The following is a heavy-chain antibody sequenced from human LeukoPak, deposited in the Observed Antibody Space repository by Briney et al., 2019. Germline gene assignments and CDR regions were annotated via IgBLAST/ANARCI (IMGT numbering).Heavy chain of an antibody. D-gene: IGHD2-2*01. V-gene: IGHV3-23*01. CDR3: AKCGVVPAAKYYYYYYGMDV. CDR1: GFTFSSYA. J-gene: IGHJ6*02. Sequence: GGSLRLSCAASGFTFSSYAMSWVRQAPGKGLEWVSAISGGGGSTYYADSVKGRFTISRDNSKNTLYLQMNSLRAEDTAVYYCAKCGVVPAAKYYYYYYGMDVWGQGTTVTVSS. CDR2: ISGGGGST.